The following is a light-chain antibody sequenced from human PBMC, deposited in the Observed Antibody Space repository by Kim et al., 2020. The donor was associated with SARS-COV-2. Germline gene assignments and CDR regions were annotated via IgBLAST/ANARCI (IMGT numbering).Light chain of an antibody. CDR2: QND. CDR1: IVGDKY. Sequence: LAPGQTASITCCGSIVGDKYGCRFQPMSGQTPILVIYQNDKRPSAIPERCSGSNSGNTATLTISGTQTMDGADYYCQALDSNTANFGGGTQLTVL. J-gene: IGLJ2*01. CDR3: QALDSNTAN. V-gene: IGLV3-1*01.